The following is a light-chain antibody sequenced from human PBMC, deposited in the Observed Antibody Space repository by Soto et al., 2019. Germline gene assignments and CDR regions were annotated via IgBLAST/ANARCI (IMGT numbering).Light chain of an antibody. Sequence: DIQMTQSPSSLSASVVYRVTITCRASQSISSYLNWYQQKPGKAPKLLIYAASSLQSGVPSRFSGSGSGTEFTPTISSLQPDDFATYYCQQYNSYSVTFGQGTKVDIK. CDR3: QQYNSYSVT. V-gene: IGKV1-39*01. CDR1: QSISSY. J-gene: IGKJ1*01. CDR2: AAS.